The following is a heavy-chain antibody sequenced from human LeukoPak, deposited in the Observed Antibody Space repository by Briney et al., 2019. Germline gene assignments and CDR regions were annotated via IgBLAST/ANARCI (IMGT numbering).Heavy chain of an antibody. CDR2: ISSSSSYI. J-gene: IGHJ4*02. D-gene: IGHD2-8*01. Sequence: GGSLRLSCAASGFTFSSYSMNWVRQAPGKGLEWVSSISSSSSYIYYADSVKGRFTISRDNAENSLYLQMNSLRAEDTAVYYCARDIYCTNTVCYFDSWGQGALVTVSS. CDR1: GFTFSSYS. CDR3: ARDIYCTNTVCYFDS. V-gene: IGHV3-21*01.